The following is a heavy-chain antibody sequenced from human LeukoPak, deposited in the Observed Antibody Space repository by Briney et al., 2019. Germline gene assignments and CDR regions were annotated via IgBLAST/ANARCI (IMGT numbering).Heavy chain of an antibody. CDR2: ISHDGSNI. CDR1: GFIFSNYG. D-gene: IGHD3-22*01. J-gene: IGHJ5*02. V-gene: IGHV3-30*18. CDR3: AKDPYRVIVATGNYLDP. Sequence: GGSLRLSCAASGFIFSNYGMHWVRQAPGKGLEWVAVISHDGSNIHYGDSVKGRFTISRDNSKNTLYLQMNSLRAEDTAVYHCAKDPYRVIVATGNYLDPWGQGTLVTVSS.